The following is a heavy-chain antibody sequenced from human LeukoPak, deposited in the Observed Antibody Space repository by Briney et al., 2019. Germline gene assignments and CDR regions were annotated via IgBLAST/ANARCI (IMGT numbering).Heavy chain of an antibody. CDR3: ARAVPPGYSSDMDYYYMDV. J-gene: IGHJ6*03. CDR2: INAGNGNT. Sequence: ASVKVSCKASGYTFTSYAMHWVRQAPGQRLEWMGWINAGNGNTKYSQEFQGRVTITRDTSASTAYMELSSLRSEDMAVYYCARAVPPGYSSDMDYYYMDVWGKGTTVTISS. V-gene: IGHV1-3*03. D-gene: IGHD6-19*01. CDR1: GYTFTSYA.